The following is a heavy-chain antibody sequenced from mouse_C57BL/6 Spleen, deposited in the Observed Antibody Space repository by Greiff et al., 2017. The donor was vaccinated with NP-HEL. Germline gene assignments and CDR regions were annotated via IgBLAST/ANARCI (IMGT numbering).Heavy chain of an antibody. CDR3: ARPLYDYDWYFDV. D-gene: IGHD2-4*01. V-gene: IGHV5-17*01. CDR1: GFTFSDYG. J-gene: IGHJ1*03. CDR2: ISSGSSTI. Sequence: EVQRVESGGGLVKPGGSLKLSCAASGFTFSDYGMHWVRQAPEKGLEWVAYISSGSSTIYYADTVKGRFTISRDNAKNTLFLQMTSLRSEDTAMYYCARPLYDYDWYFDVWGTGTTVTVSS.